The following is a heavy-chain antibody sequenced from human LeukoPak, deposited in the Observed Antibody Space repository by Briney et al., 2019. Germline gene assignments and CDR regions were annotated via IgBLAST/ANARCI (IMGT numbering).Heavy chain of an antibody. CDR3: AKDTLLTMVRGVILDY. CDR2: ISGAGGST. V-gene: IGHV3-23*01. J-gene: IGHJ4*02. D-gene: IGHD3-10*01. Sequence: GGSLRLSCAASGFTFIKYAMSWVRQAPGKGLEWVSTISGAGGSTYYADSVKGRFTISRDNSKNTLYLQINNLRAEDTAVYYCAKDTLLTMVRGVILDYWGQGTLVTVFS. CDR1: GFTFIKYA.